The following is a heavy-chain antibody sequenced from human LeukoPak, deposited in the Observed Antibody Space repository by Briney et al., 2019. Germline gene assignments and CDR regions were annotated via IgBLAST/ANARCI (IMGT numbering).Heavy chain of an antibody. CDR1: GFTFSTYE. D-gene: IGHD3-16*01. J-gene: IGHJ3*02. CDR3: GASRQYVGAFDI. CDR2: ISSGGTTI. Sequence: GGSLRLSCAASGFTFSTYELYWVRQAPGKGLEWISYISSGGTTIKYADSVRGRFTISRDDGRESLYLQMNSLRVEDTAIYYCGASRQYVGAFDIWGQWTLVSVSS. V-gene: IGHV3-48*03.